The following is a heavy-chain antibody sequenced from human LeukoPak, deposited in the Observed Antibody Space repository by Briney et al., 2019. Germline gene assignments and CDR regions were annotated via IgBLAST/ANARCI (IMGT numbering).Heavy chain of an antibody. V-gene: IGHV3-30*03. J-gene: IGHJ4*02. CDR3: ARWYCSSNSCYYDY. Sequence: GRSLRLSCAASGFTFSNYGMHWVRQAPGKGLEWVAVISYDGSNKYYADSVKGRFTISRDNSKNTLYLQMNSPRAEDTAVYYCARWYCSSNSCYYDYWGQGTLVTVSS. CDR2: ISYDGSNK. D-gene: IGHD2-2*01. CDR1: GFTFSNYG.